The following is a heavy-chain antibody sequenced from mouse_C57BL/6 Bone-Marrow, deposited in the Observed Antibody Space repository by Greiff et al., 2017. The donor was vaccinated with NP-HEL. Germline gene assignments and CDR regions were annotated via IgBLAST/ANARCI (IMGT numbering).Heavy chain of an antibody. Sequence: QVQLKQPGAELVKPGASVKLSCKASGYTFTSYWMHWVKQRPGRGLEWIGRIDPNSGGTKYNEKFKSKATLTVDKPSSTAYIQLSSLTSEDSAVYYCARLMITTAHYYAMDYWGQGTSVTVSS. CDR2: IDPNSGGT. D-gene: IGHD2-4*01. J-gene: IGHJ4*01. CDR1: GYTFTSYW. CDR3: ARLMITTAHYYAMDY. V-gene: IGHV1-72*01.